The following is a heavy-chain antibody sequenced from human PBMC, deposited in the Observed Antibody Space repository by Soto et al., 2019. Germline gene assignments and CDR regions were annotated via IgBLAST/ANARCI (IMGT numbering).Heavy chain of an antibody. CDR2: INPSGGST. J-gene: IGHJ5*02. V-gene: IGHV1-46*01. CDR1: GYTFTSYY. Sequence: GASVKVSCKASGYTFTSYYMHWVRQAPGQGLEWMGIINPSGGSTSYAQKFQGRVTMTRDTSTSTVYMELSSLRSEDTAVYYCARAGYCTNGVCQYWFEPWGQGTLVTVSS. D-gene: IGHD2-8*01. CDR3: ARAGYCTNGVCQYWFEP.